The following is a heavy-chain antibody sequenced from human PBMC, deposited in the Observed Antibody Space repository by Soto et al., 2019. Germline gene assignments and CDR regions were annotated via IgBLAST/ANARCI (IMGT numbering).Heavy chain of an antibody. J-gene: IGHJ6*02. V-gene: IGHV4-34*01. CDR2: INHSGST. D-gene: IGHD3-22*01. Sequence: PSETLSLTCDVYGGSFSGYYWSWIRQPPGKGLEWIGEINHSGSTNYNPSLKSRVTISVDTSKNQFSLKLSSVTAADTAVYYCARVPPVVVTTYYYGMDVWGQGTTVTVSS. CDR1: GGSFSGYY. CDR3: ARVPPVVVTTYYYGMDV.